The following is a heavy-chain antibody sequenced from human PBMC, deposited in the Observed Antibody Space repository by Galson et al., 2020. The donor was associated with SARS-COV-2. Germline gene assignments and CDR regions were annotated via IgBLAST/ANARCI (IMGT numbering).Heavy chain of an antibody. D-gene: IGHD3-9*01. CDR2: IYYTESN. J-gene: IGHJ4*02. CDR3: ARQILTGYYSFYYFDF. Sequence: SKTLSLTCTVSGGSISSSNYYWGWVRQPPGEGPAWIGSIYYTESNYYNPSLTSRVTMSVDTSRNQFSLKLSSVTAADTAVYYCARQILTGYYSFYYFDFWGQGTLVTVSS. CDR1: GGSISSSNYY. V-gene: IGHV4-39*01.